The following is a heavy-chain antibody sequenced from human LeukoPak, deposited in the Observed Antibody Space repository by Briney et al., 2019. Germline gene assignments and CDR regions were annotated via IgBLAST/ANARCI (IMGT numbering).Heavy chain of an antibody. CDR3: AREDPQTTVPEGLDV. D-gene: IGHD4-17*01. V-gene: IGHV4-59*01. CDR2: IYFSGTT. J-gene: IGHJ6*02. CDR1: GGSISSYY. Sequence: SETLSLTCAVSGGSISSYYWSWIRQSPGRGLEWIGYIYFSGTTNYNPSLKSRVTISVDTSKNQFSLKLTSVTAADTAVYYCAREDPQTTVPEGLDVWGQGTTVTVSS.